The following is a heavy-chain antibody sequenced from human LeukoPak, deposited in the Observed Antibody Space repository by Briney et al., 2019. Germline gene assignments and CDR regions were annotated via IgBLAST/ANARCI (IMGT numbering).Heavy chain of an antibody. CDR3: ARDFSSGWYGGDY. CDR1: GFTVSNSY. J-gene: IGHJ4*02. V-gene: IGHV3-53*01. Sequence: PGGSLRLSCAASGFTVSNSYVSWVRQAPGKGLEWVSGIYSGGTTYYRDSVKGRFTISRDNSKNTLYLQMNSLRAEDTAVYYCARDFSSGWYGGDYWGQGTLVTVSS. CDR2: IYSGGTT. D-gene: IGHD6-19*01.